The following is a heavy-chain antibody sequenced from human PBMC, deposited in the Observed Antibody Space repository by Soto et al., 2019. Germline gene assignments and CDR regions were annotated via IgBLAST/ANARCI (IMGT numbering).Heavy chain of an antibody. V-gene: IGHV1-18*04. D-gene: IGHD3-3*01. Sequence: ASVKVSCKASGYTFTSYGISWVRQAPGQGLEWMGWISAYNGNTNYAQKLQGRVTMTTDTSTSTAYMELRSLRSDDTAVYYCARDKSSITIFGVADYGMDVWGQGTTVTVSS. CDR3: ARDKSSITIFGVADYGMDV. CDR2: ISAYNGNT. CDR1: GYTFTSYG. J-gene: IGHJ6*02.